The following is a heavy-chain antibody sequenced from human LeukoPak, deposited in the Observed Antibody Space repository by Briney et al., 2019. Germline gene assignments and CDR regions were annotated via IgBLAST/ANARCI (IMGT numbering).Heavy chain of an antibody. CDR1: GGTFSSYA. J-gene: IGHJ4*02. CDR3: AKPSSAADFDY. Sequence: SCKASGGTFSSYAISWVRQAPGKGLEWVAVISYDGSNKYYADSVKGRFTISRDNSKNTLYLQMNSLRAEDTAVYYCAKPSSAADFDYWGQGTLVTVSS. V-gene: IGHV3-30*04. D-gene: IGHD6-13*01. CDR2: ISYDGSNK.